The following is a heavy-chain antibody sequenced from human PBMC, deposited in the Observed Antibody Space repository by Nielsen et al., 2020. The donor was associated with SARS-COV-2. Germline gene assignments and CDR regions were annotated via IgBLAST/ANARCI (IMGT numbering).Heavy chain of an antibody. CDR1: GYTFTGYY. CDR3: ARVLVRGVKEKLGDY. V-gene: IGHV1-2*06. Sequence: ASVKVSCKASGYTFTGYYMHWVRQAPGQGLEWMGRINPNSGGTNYAQKFQGRVTMTTDTSTSTAYMELRSLRSDDTAVYYCARVLVRGVKEKLGDYWGQGTLVTVSS. D-gene: IGHD3-10*01. CDR2: INPNSGGT. J-gene: IGHJ4*02.